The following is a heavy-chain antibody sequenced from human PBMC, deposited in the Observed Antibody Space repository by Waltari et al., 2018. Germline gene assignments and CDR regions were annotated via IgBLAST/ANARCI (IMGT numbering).Heavy chain of an antibody. CDR3: ARGVAVGGNTHLDY. CDR2: RYHSGGT. D-gene: IGHD6-19*01. V-gene: IGHV4-39*07. Sequence: QLQLQESGPGLVKPSETLSLTCTVSGDSISSPTYSWGWIRQPPGKGLEWIGTRYHSGGTFYSPSLKSRVSISLDTSKSQFSLKLRSVTATDTAVYYCARGVAVGGNTHLDYWGQGALVTVSS. J-gene: IGHJ4*02. CDR1: GDSISSPTYS.